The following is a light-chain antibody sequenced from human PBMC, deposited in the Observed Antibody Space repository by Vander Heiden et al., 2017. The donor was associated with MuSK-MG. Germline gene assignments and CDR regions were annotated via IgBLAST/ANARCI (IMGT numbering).Light chain of an antibody. CDR3: QLWDTSTDHADVV. CDR2: EDS. Sequence: SYVLTQAPPVSVAPGQTATITCGGEKSGTKGVEENRQRQGQAPGVVLYEDSDRPSGSPGRLSGSKSGNTATLTISRVGAGDEADYYCQLWDTSTDHADVVFGGGTKLMVL. CDR1: KSGTKG. J-gene: IGLJ2*01. V-gene: IGLV3-21*02.